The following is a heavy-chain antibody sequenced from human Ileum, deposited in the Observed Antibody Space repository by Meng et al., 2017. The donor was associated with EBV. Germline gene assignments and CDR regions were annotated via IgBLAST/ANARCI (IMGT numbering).Heavy chain of an antibody. V-gene: IGHV4-61*01. J-gene: IGHJ4*02. CDR1: GGSVSIRSYY. CDR3: ARGWDTAMDSG. Sequence: GQLQEAGPGPGKPSETLSLPCTVSGGSVSIRSYYWSWIRQPPGKGLEWIGYIYYSGTTNYNPSLESRVTISVDTSKNQFSLKLRSVATSDTAVYYCARGWDTAMDSGWGQGTLVTVSS. D-gene: IGHD5-18*01. CDR2: IYYSGTT.